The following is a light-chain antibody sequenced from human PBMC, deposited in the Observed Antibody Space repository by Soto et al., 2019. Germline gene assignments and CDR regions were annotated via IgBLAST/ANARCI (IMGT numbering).Light chain of an antibody. Sequence: DIQMIQSPSSVSASVGDRVTITCQASQDINSYLIWYQLKPGKAPKLLIYDASNLETGVPSRFSGSGYGTDFTFTISSLQPEDVATYSCQQYDNLPLTFGGGTKGDIK. J-gene: IGKJ4*01. CDR3: QQYDNLPLT. V-gene: IGKV1-33*01. CDR1: QDINSY. CDR2: DAS.